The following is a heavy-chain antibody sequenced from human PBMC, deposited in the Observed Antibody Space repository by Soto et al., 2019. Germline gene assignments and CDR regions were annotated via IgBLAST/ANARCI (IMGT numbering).Heavy chain of an antibody. CDR1: GGSISSGGYY. D-gene: IGHD3-3*01. V-gene: IGHV4-31*03. CDR3: VREWYYGVWIGYYTKKYFGMDV. CDR2: IYYSGST. J-gene: IGHJ6*02. Sequence: PSETLSLTCTVSGGSISSGGYYWSWIRQHPGKGLEWIGYIYYSGSTYYNPSLISRVTISMDTSKNQFSLRLSSVTAADSAVYYCVREWYYGVWIGYYTKKYFGMDVWGQGTTVTVSS.